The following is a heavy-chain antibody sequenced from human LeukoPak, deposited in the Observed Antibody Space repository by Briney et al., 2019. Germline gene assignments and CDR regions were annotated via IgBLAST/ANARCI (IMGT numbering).Heavy chain of an antibody. CDR2: ISAYNGNT. Sequence: ASVKVSCKASGYTFTSYGISWVRQAPGQGLEWMGWISAYNGNTNYAQKLQGRVTMTTDTSTSTAYMELRSLRSDDTAVYYCARGRMYSSGWYVLTFDYWGQGTLVTVSS. CDR3: ARGRMYSSGWYVLTFDY. J-gene: IGHJ4*02. V-gene: IGHV1-18*01. CDR1: GYTFTSYG. D-gene: IGHD6-19*01.